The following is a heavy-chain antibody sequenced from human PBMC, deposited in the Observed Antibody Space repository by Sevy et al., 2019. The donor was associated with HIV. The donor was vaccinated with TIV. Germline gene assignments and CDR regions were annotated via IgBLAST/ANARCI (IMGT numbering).Heavy chain of an antibody. D-gene: IGHD3-22*01. J-gene: IGHJ3*02. CDR3: ARGLTYYYDSSGYFWSFAFDI. CDR1: GFTVSSNY. Sequence: GGSLRLSCAASGFTVSSNYMSWVRQAPGKGLEWVSVIYSGGSTYYADSVKGRFTISRDNSKNTLYLQMNSLIAEDTAVYYCARGLTYYYDSSGYFWSFAFDIWGQGTMVTVSS. V-gene: IGHV3-53*01. CDR2: IYSGGST.